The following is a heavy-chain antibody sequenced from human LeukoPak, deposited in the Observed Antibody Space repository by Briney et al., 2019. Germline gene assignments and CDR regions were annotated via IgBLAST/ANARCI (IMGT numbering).Heavy chain of an antibody. J-gene: IGHJ4*02. CDR1: AYTFISYG. D-gene: IGHD1-26*01. V-gene: IGHV1-18*01. CDR3: ARGIHSGSSGPYYFDY. CDR2: ISAYNGHT. Sequence: ASVKVSCKASAYTFISYGISWVRQAPGQGLEWMGWISAYNGHTNYAQKFQGRVTVTTDTSTSTAYMELRSLRSDDTAVYYCARGIHSGSSGPYYFDYWGQGTLVTVSS.